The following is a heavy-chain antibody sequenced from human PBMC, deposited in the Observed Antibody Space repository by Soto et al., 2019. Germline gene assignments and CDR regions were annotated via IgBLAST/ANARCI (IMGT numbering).Heavy chain of an antibody. J-gene: IGHJ4*02. V-gene: IGHV1-46*01. Sequence: ASVNVSCKASVYTFTSYYMHWVRQPPGQGLEWMGIIKPSRGSTSYAEKVQGRVTMTRDKSTSTVYLELSSLRAEDTAVYYCARDMGAGNTHFDYWGQGTLVTVSS. D-gene: IGHD1-26*01. CDR3: ARDMGAGNTHFDY. CDR2: IKPSRGST. CDR1: VYTFTSYY.